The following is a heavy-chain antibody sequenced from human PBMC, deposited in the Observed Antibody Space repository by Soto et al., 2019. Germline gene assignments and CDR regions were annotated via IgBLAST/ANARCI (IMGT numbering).Heavy chain of an antibody. V-gene: IGHV3-30*18. CDR1: GFTFSSYG. D-gene: IGHD2-8*01. Sequence: QVQLVESGGGVVQPGWCLRLSCAASGFTFSSYGTPWVRKAPRKGLEWVAVISYDGSNKYYADSVKGRFTISRDNSKNTLYLPMHSLRAEDTAVYYCAKMLMVSASYYYYGMDVWGQGTKVTVSS. CDR2: ISYDGSNK. CDR3: AKMLMVSASYYYYGMDV. J-gene: IGHJ6*02.